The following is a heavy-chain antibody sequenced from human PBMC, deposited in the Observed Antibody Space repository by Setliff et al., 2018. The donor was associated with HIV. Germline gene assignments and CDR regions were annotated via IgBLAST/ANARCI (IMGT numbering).Heavy chain of an antibody. CDR3: ARWGDTPTFYNFWSGYYFDY. Sequence: GESLRLSCTASGFTFSNYWMSWVRQAPGKGLEWVANINQDGSEKYYLVSVKGRFTISRDNAKTSLYLQMNSLRAEDTAVYCCARWGDTPTFYNFWSGYYFDYWGQGALVTVSS. J-gene: IGHJ4*02. CDR1: GFTFSNYW. V-gene: IGHV3-7*01. CDR2: INQDGSEK. D-gene: IGHD3-3*01.